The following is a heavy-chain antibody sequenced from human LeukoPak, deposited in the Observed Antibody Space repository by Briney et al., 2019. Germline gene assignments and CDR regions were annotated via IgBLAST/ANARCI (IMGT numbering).Heavy chain of an antibody. Sequence: GASVKVSCKASGCTFSSYGISWVRQAPGQGLEWVGWISAYNGNTNYAQKLQGRVTMTTDTSTSTAYMELRSLRSDDTAVYYCARVTQQQDGMDVWGQGTTVTVSS. CDR1: GCTFSSYG. CDR3: ARVTQQQDGMDV. D-gene: IGHD6-13*01. J-gene: IGHJ6*02. CDR2: ISAYNGNT. V-gene: IGHV1-18*01.